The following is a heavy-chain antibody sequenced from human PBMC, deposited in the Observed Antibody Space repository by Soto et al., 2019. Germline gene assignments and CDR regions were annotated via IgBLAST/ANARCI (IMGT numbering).Heavy chain of an antibody. Sequence: ASVKVSCKASGYTFTGYYMHWVRQAPGQGLEWMGWINPNSGGTNYAQKFQGRVTMTRDTSISTAYVELSRLRSDDTAVYYCARGPYCSSTSCYRRNYYGMDVWGQGTTVTVSS. CDR2: INPNSGGT. J-gene: IGHJ6*02. CDR1: GYTFTGYY. V-gene: IGHV1-2*02. D-gene: IGHD2-2*01. CDR3: ARGPYCSSTSCYRRNYYGMDV.